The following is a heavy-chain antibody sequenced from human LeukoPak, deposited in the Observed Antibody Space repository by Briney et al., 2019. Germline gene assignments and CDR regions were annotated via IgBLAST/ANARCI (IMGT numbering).Heavy chain of an antibody. J-gene: IGHJ6*03. V-gene: IGHV4-30-4*08. CDR2: IYYSGST. D-gene: IGHD3-10*01. Sequence: SETLSLTCIVSGGSTSSGDYYWSWIRQPPGKGLEWIGYIYYSGSTYYNPSLKSRVIISVDTSKNQFSLKLSSVTAADTAVYYCARDRDYYMDVWGKGTTVTVSS. CDR1: GGSTSSGDYY. CDR3: ARDRDYYMDV.